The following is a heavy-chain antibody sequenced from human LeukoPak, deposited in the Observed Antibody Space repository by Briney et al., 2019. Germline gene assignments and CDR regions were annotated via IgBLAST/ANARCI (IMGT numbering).Heavy chain of an antibody. D-gene: IGHD3-22*01. J-gene: IGHJ4*02. V-gene: IGHV3-9*01. CDR3: AREFRYYDSSGYSGAFDY. CDR2: ISWNSGSI. Sequence: PGRSLRLSCAASGFTFDDYAMHWVRLAPGKGLEWVSGISWNSGSIGYADSVKGRFTISRDNAKNSLYLQMNSLRAEDTAVYYCAREFRYYDSSGYSGAFDYWGQGTLVTVSS. CDR1: GFTFDDYA.